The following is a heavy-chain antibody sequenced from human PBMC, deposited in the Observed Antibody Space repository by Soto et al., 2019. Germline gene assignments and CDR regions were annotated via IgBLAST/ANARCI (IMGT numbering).Heavy chain of an antibody. CDR1: ARSLATRDSQ. CDR2: IHNSGTT. CDR3: VREERIAAPQLDY. D-gene: IGHD6-6*01. V-gene: IGHV4-30-4*01. Sequence: QTLSPASTVSARSLATRDSQWSWTRETASKGLEWIGYIHNSGTTFYTPSLRGRVTVTLDTSRSQFYLALASVTAADTAVYYCVREERIAAPQLDYWGQGIPVTVSS. J-gene: IGHJ4*02.